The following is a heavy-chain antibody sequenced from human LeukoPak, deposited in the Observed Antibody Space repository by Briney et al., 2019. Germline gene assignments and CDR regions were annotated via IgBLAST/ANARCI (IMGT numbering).Heavy chain of an antibody. D-gene: IGHD3-10*01. CDR2: IYHSGST. CDR1: GYSISSGYY. V-gene: IGHV4-38-2*02. CDR3: ARRLGRKFGERFYYYHYMDV. Sequence: SETLSLTCTVSGYSISSGYYWGWIRQPPGKGLEWIGSIYHSGSTYYNPSLKSRVTISVDTSKNQFSLKLSSVTAADTAVYYCARRLGRKFGERFYYYHYMDVWGKGTTVTISS. J-gene: IGHJ6*03.